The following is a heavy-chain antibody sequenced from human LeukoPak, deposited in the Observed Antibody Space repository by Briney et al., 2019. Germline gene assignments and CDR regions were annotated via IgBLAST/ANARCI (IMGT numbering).Heavy chain of an antibody. D-gene: IGHD2-8*01. CDR3: AKMVREFYTISYYFDY. J-gene: IGHJ4*02. CDR2: ISGSGAGT. Sequence: GGSLRLSCAVSGFTFSSYAMNWVRQGPGKGLEWVSGISGSGAGTYYADSVKGRFTISRDNSKNTLYLQMNSLRAEDTAVYYCAKMVREFYTISYYFDYWSQGTLVTVSS. V-gene: IGHV3-23*01. CDR1: GFTFSSYA.